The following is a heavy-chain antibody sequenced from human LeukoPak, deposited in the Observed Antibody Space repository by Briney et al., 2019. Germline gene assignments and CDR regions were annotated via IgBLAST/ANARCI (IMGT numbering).Heavy chain of an antibody. D-gene: IGHD2-21*02. Sequence: PSETLSLTCAVSGGSISSGGYSWSWIRQPPGKGLEWIGYIYHSGSTYYNPSLKSRVTISVDRSKNQFSLKLSSVTAADTAVYYCARGGFCGGDCYGAFDIWGQGTMVTVSS. CDR1: GGSISSGGYS. V-gene: IGHV4-30-2*01. CDR3: ARGGFCGGDCYGAFDI. CDR2: IYHSGST. J-gene: IGHJ3*02.